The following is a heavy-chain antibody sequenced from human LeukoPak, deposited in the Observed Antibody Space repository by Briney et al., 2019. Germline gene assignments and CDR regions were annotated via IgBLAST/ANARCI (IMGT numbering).Heavy chain of an antibody. V-gene: IGHV3-23*01. D-gene: IGHD2-21*01. Sequence: GGSLRLSCAVSGFTDSSIHMSGVRQAPGKGLEGVSGIGSGGVKTDKATSVKGRFTISRDNRKSTLHMLMNSLRGEDRATYYCAKRRYSWCYFVIDPWVQGTPVSVSS. J-gene: IGHJ5*02. CDR2: IGSGGVKT. CDR1: GFTDSSIH. CDR3: AKRRYSWCYFVIDP.